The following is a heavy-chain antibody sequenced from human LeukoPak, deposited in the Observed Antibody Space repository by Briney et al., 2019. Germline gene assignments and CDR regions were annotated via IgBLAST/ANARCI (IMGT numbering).Heavy chain of an antibody. CDR2: INPNSGGT. D-gene: IGHD3-22*01. Sequence: GASVKVSCKASGYTFTGYYMHWVRQAPGQGLEWMGWINPNSGGTNYAQKFQGRVTMTRDTSISTAYMELSRLRSDDTAVYYCARDQERYYYDSSGYYGIDYWGQGTLVTVSS. CDR3: ARDQERYYYDSSGYYGIDY. V-gene: IGHV1-2*02. J-gene: IGHJ4*02. CDR1: GYTFTGYY.